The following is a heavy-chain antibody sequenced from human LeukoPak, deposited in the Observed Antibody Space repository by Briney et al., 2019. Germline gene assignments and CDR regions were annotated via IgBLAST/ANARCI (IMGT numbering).Heavy chain of an antibody. J-gene: IGHJ4*02. V-gene: IGHV1-18*01. D-gene: IGHD3-10*01. CDR1: GYTFTSYG. Sequence: ASVKVSCKASGYTFTSYGISWVRQAPGQGLEWVGWISAYNGNTNYAQKLQGRVTMTTDTSTSTASMELRSLRSDDTAVYYCARDVLLWFGELSYIDYWGQGTLVTVSS. CDR3: ARDVLLWFGELSYIDY. CDR2: ISAYNGNT.